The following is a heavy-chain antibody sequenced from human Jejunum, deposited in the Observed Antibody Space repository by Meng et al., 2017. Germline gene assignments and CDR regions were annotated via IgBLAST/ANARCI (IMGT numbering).Heavy chain of an antibody. CDR2: INHSGST. D-gene: IGHD1-26*01. Sequence: QVQLQQWGAGLLKPSETLSLTCAVYGGSFSGYYWPWIRQPPGKGLEWIGEINHSGSTNYNPSLESRVTISRDTSKKQFSLRLSSVTAADTAVYYCARRIRGGSYLGWGQGTLVTVSS. J-gene: IGHJ4*02. CDR1: GGSFSGYY. CDR3: ARRIRGGSYLG. V-gene: IGHV4-34*01.